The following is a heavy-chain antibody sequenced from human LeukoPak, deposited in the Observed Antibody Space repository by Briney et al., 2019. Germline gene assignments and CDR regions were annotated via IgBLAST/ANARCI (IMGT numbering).Heavy chain of an antibody. CDR1: GGSISSGSYY. J-gene: IGHJ5*02. D-gene: IGHD1-7*01. V-gene: IGHV4-61*02. CDR3: ARNPNWNYEGSWFDP. Sequence: SETLSLTCTVSGGSISSGSYYWSWIRQPAGKGLEWIRRIYTSGSTNYNPSLKSRVTISVDTSKNQFSLKLSSVTAADTAVYYCARNPNWNYEGSWFDPWGQGTLVTVSS. CDR2: IYTSGST.